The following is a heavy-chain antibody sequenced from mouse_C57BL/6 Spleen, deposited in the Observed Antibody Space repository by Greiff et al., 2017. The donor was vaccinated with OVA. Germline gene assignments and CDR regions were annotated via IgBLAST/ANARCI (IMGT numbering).Heavy chain of an antibody. J-gene: IGHJ2*01. CDR3: ARGGAYRLRRGFDY. CDR1: GYTFTDYY. CDR2: INPNNGGT. Sequence: VQLQQSGPELVKPGASVKISCKASGYTFTDYYMNWVKQSHGKSLEWIGDINPNNGGTSYNQKFKGKATLTVDKSSSTAYMELRSLTSEDSAVYYCARGGAYRLRRGFDYWGQGTTLTVSS. D-gene: IGHD2-4*01. V-gene: IGHV1-26*01.